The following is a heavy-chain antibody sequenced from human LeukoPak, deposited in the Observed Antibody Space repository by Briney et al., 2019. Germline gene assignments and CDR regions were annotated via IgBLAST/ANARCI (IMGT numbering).Heavy chain of an antibody. V-gene: IGHV3-15*01. J-gene: IGHJ4*02. D-gene: IGHD6-13*01. CDR1: GFTFSNAW. CDR2: IKSKTDGGTT. Sequence: GGSLRLSCAASGFTFSNAWMSWVRQAPGKGLEWVGRIKSKTDGGTTDYAALVKGRFTISRDDSKNTLYLQMNSLKTEDTAVYYCTSSRWYDLYFDYWGQGTLVTVSS. CDR3: TSSRWYDLYFDY.